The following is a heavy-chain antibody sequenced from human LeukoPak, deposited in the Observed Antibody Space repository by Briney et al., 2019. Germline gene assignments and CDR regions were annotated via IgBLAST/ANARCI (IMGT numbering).Heavy chain of an antibody. CDR2: IIPLFGTA. J-gene: IGHJ4*02. Sequence: SVKVSCKASGGTFSTYAVNWVRQAPGQGLEWMGGIIPLFGTANYAQKFQGRVTITTDESTSTAYMELSSPRSEDTAIYYCTRVFARGGEIIGSYYYYWGQGTLVTVSS. V-gene: IGHV1-69*05. D-gene: IGHD3-10*01. CDR3: TRVFARGGEIIGSYYYY. CDR1: GGTFSTYA.